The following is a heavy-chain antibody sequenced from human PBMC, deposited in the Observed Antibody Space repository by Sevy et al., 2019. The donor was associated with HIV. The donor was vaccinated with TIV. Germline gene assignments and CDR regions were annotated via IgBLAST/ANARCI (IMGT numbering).Heavy chain of an antibody. CDR2: INPNSGGT. D-gene: IGHD6-19*01. J-gene: IGHJ4*02. CDR3: ARGRARVVAVAGGY. CDR1: GYTFTGYY. Sequence: ASVKVSCKASGYTFTGYYMHWVRQAPGQGLEWMGWINPNSGGTNYAQKFQGRVTMTRDTSISTTYMELSRLRSDDTAVYYCARGRARVVAVAGGYWGQGTLVTVSS. V-gene: IGHV1-2*02.